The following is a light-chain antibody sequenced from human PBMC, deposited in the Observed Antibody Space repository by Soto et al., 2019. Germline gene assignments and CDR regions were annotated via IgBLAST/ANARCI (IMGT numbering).Light chain of an antibody. J-gene: IGKJ1*01. CDR3: QQSYISPRT. CDR2: DVS. Sequence: DIQMTQSPSSLSASVGDRVTITCRASQSISTYLNWYRQKSGNAPKLLIYDVSTLQTGVPSRFSGSGSGTDFTLTISSLQPEDFGTSYCQQSYISPRTFGQGTKVDIK. CDR1: QSISTY. V-gene: IGKV1-39*01.